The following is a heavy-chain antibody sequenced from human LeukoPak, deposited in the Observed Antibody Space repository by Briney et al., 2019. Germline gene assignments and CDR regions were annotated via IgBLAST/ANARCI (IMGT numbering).Heavy chain of an antibody. J-gene: IGHJ4*02. CDR2: ISHDGSNE. Sequence: GGSLRLSCTASGFIFRDYGMHWVRQAPGKGLEWVAVISHDGSNEYYVNSVRGRFTISRDNSKNTLYLQMNSLRAEDTAVYYCAKSKNIVATIPDFDYWGQGSLVTVSS. D-gene: IGHD5-12*01. CDR1: GFIFRDYG. V-gene: IGHV3-30*18. CDR3: AKSKNIVATIPDFDY.